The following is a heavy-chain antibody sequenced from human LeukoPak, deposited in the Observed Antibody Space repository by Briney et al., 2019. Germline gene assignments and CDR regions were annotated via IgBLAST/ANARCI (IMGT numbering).Heavy chain of an antibody. D-gene: IGHD1-26*01. Sequence: ASVKVSCKASGYTFTSYDINWVRQAPGQGLEWMGWMIPNSGNTGYAQEFQGRVTMTRNTSISTAYMELSSLRSEDTAVYYCASLPVEGGGYWGQGTLVTVSS. J-gene: IGHJ4*02. V-gene: IGHV1-8*01. CDR3: ASLPVEGGGY. CDR2: MIPNSGNT. CDR1: GYTFTSYD.